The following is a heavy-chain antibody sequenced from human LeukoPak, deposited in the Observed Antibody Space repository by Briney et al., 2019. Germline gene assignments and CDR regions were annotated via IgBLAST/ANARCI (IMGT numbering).Heavy chain of an antibody. V-gene: IGHV3-53*01. CDR1: GFTVSSNY. CDR2: IYGGGST. J-gene: IGHJ4*02. Sequence: GGSLRLSCAASGFTVSSNYMTWVRQAPGKGLEWVSVIYGGGSTYYADSVKGRFTISRDNAKNSLHLQMNSLRAEDTAVYYCARGSGVQVWSSLDYWGQGTLVTVSS. CDR3: ARGSGVQVWSSLDY. D-gene: IGHD3-10*01.